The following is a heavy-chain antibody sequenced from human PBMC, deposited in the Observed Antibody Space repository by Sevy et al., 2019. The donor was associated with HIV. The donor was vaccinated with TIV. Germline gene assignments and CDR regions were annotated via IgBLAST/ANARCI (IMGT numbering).Heavy chain of an antibody. CDR2: INPNSGGT. V-gene: IGHV1-2*06. CDR1: GYTFTGYY. J-gene: IGHJ4*02. CDR3: ARLKQQLFDYFDY. Sequence: ASVKVSCKASGYTFTGYYMHWVRQAPGQGLESMGRINPNSGGTNYAQKFQGMVTMTTDTSISTAYMELSRLRSDDTAVYYCARLKQQLFDYFDYWGQRTLVTVSS. D-gene: IGHD6-13*01.